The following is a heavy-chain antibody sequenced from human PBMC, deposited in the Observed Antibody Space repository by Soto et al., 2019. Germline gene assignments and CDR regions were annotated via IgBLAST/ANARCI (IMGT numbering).Heavy chain of an antibody. CDR3: ARGDWGSKGLYYFDN. CDR1: GFTFSSFA. J-gene: IGHJ4*02. V-gene: IGHV3-30-3*01. D-gene: IGHD7-27*01. CDR2: ISYDGSNK. Sequence: GSLRLSCAASGFTFSSFAMHWVRQAPGKGLEWVAVISYDGSNKYYADSVKGRFTISRDNSKNTLYLQMNSLRPDDTAVYYCARGDWGSKGLYYFDNWGQGTLVTVSS.